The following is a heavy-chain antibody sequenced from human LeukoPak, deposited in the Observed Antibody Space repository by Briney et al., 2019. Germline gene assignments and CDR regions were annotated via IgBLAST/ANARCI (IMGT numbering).Heavy chain of an antibody. CDR2: ISYDGSNK. CDR3: AKDRVGFN. J-gene: IGHJ4*02. CDR1: GFTFNSYA. Sequence: GGSLRLSCAASGFTFNSYAMHWVRQAPGRGLEWVAVISYDGSNKYYADSVKGRFTISRDNSKNTLYLQMNSLRADDTAVYYCAKDRVGFNWGQGTLVTVSS. D-gene: IGHD2-15*01. V-gene: IGHV3-30-3*01.